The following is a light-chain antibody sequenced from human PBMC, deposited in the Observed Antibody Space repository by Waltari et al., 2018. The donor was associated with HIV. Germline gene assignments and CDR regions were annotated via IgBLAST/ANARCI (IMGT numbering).Light chain of an antibody. CDR3: AAWDDRLHGWV. CDR1: SSNIETNT. CDR2: SDN. Sequence: QSVLTQSPSASGTPGQRVTIFCSGTSSNIETNTLNWYQHIPGTAPKLLIYSDNQLPSGVPDRFSASKSGTSGSLAISGLQSGDEAAYYCAAWDDRLHGWVFGGGTKLTVL. V-gene: IGLV1-44*01. J-gene: IGLJ3*02.